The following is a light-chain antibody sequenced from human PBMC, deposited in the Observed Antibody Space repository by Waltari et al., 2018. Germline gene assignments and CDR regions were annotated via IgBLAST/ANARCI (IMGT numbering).Light chain of an antibody. J-gene: IGKJ1*01. Sequence: EIVLTQSPGTLSLSPGERATLSCRASQSVNSRYLAWYQQKPGQAPRLLMYGASNRATGIPDRFSGSWSRTDFTLTISRLEPEDFAVYYCQQYGTSPWTFGQGTKVEIK. V-gene: IGKV3-20*01. CDR3: QQYGTSPWT. CDR2: GAS. CDR1: QSVNSRY.